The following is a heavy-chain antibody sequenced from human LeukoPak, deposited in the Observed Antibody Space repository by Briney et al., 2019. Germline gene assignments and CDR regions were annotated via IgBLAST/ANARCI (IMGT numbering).Heavy chain of an antibody. Sequence: QSGGSLRLSCAASGFTFSSYGMHLVRQAPGKGLEWVAFIHYDGSDKYYADSVKGRFIISRDNSKNTLYLKMNSLRTEDTSIYYCAKILPPSAEDDTAGWGQGTLVTVSS. CDR1: GFTFSSYG. CDR3: AKILPPSAEDDTAG. J-gene: IGHJ4*02. CDR2: IHYDGSDK. D-gene: IGHD3-22*01. V-gene: IGHV3-30*02.